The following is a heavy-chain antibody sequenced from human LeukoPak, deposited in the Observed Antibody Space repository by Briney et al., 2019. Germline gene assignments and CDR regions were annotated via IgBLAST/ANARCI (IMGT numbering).Heavy chain of an antibody. Sequence: SETLSLTCTVSGGSISSYSWSWIRQPAVKGLEWIGRMYTSGSTKYNPSLKSRVTMSVDTSKNQFSLNLSSVTAADTAVYYCARSRNWNDGGRTRYFDYWGQGTLLTVSS. D-gene: IGHD1-1*01. J-gene: IGHJ4*02. CDR3: ARSRNWNDGGRTRYFDY. CDR2: MYTSGST. V-gene: IGHV4-4*07. CDR1: GGSISSYS.